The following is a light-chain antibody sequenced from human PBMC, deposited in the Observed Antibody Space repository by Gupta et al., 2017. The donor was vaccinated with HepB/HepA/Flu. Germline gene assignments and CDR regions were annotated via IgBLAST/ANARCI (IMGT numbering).Light chain of an antibody. Sequence: SALTQPASVSGSPGPSITISCTGTSSDVGSYHLVSLYQQHPSKAPKLMLYEVSKRAPGVSSRFSCSQSCNTASLTISGHQGEEGADYYGFSYAGSSNCVFGNGTKVTVL. V-gene: IGLV2-23*02. J-gene: IGLJ1*01. CDR3: FSYAGSSNCV. CDR2: EVS. CDR1: SSDVGSYHL.